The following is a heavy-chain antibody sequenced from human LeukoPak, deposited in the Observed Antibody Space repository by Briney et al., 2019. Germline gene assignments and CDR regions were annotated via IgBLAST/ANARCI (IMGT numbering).Heavy chain of an antibody. Sequence: SETLSLTCTVSGGSISSYYWSWIRQPGGKGLEWIGRIYPSGSTKYNPSLKSRVTMSADTSKNQFSLKLSSVTAADTAVFYCARGGDDYLIDYWGQGTLVTVSS. V-gene: IGHV4-4*07. D-gene: IGHD4-11*01. J-gene: IGHJ4*02. CDR3: ARGGDDYLIDY. CDR2: IYPSGST. CDR1: GGSISSYY.